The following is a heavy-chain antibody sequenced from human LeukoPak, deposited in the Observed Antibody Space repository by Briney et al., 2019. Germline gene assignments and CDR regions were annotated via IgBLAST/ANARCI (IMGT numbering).Heavy chain of an antibody. Sequence: PGGSLRLSCAASGFTFSNYGMHWVRQAPGKGLEWVAAILYDGSNKYYGDSVKGRLTISRDNSKNTLYLQMNSLRAEDTAAYYCARAGYGDPHFDFWGQGTPVTVSS. CDR3: ARAGYGDPHFDF. CDR2: ILYDGSNK. CDR1: GFTFSNYG. J-gene: IGHJ4*02. V-gene: IGHV3-33*01. D-gene: IGHD4-17*01.